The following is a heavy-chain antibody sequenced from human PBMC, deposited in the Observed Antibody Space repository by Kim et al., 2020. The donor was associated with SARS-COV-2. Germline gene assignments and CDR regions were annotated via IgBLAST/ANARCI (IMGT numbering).Heavy chain of an antibody. CDR2: IRSKVNGYAT. CDR3: TRVPGPTLAFWDAFDI. D-gene: IGHD3-3*02. Sequence: GGSLRLSCGASGFTFSDSAMHWVRRASGKGLEWVARIRSKVNGYATAYSASVRGRITISSDDSSNTAYLQMNSPKNGDTAVYSCTRVPGPTLAFWDAFDIWGQGTMVAVSS. V-gene: IGHV3-73*01. CDR1: GFTFSDSA. J-gene: IGHJ3*02.